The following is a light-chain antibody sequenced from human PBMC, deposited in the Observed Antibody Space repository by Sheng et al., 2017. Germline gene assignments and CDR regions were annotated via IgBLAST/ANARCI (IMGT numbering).Light chain of an antibody. CDR1: SSDIGDFNH. CDR3: SSYTSSTPVI. J-gene: IGLJ2*01. V-gene: IGLV2-14*03. CDR2: DVS. Sequence: QSALTQSASVSGSPGQSITISCTGTSSDIGDFNHVSWYQHHPGKVPRLMIYDVSDRPSGVSSRFSGSKSGNTASLTISGLQAEDEADYYCSSYTSSTPVIFGGGTKLTVL.